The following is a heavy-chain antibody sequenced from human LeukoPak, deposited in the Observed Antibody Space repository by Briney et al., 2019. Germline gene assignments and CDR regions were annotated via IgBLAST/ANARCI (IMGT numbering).Heavy chain of an antibody. V-gene: IGHV3-74*01. D-gene: IGHD2-21*01. CDR2: INSDGSST. J-gene: IGHJ5*02. CDR3: ARELLRSRWFDP. CDR1: GFTFSSYW. Sequence: GGSLRLSCAASGFTFSSYWMHWVRQAPGKGLVWVSRINSDGSSTSYADSVKGRFTISRDNARNTLYLQMNSLRAEDTAVYYCARELLRSRWFDPWGQGTLVTVSS.